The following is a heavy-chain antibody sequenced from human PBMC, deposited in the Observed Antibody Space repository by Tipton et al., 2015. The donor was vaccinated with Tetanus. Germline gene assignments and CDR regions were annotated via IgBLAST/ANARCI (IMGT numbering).Heavy chain of an antibody. J-gene: IGHJ4*02. CDR1: GASFSSGDYY. Sequence: TLSLTCAASGASFSSGDYYWSWIRKPPGKDLEWIGYIYQTGTTYYNPSLKGRVTISMDRSNTQFSLRLDSLTAADTAVYYCARAAGFLGLTHDFWGRGTLVSVSS. CDR2: IYQTGTT. CDR3: ARAAGFLGLTHDF. D-gene: IGHD2/OR15-2a*01. V-gene: IGHV4-30-4*01.